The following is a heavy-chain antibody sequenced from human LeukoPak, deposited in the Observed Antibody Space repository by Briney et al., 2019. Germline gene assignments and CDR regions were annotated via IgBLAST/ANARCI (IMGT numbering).Heavy chain of an antibody. D-gene: IGHD3-10*01. V-gene: IGHV4-34*01. J-gene: IGHJ4*02. CDR2: INHSGST. Sequence: SETLSLTCAVYGGSSSGYYWSWIRQPPGKGLEWIGEINHSGSTNYNPSLKSRVTISVDTSKNQFSLKLSPVTAADTAVYYCARGWYYYGSGSYSYFDYWGQGTLVTVSS. CDR3: ARGWYYYGSGSYSYFDY. CDR1: GGSSSGYY.